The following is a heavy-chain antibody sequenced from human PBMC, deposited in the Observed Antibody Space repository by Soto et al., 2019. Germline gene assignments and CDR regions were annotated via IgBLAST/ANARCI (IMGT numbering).Heavy chain of an antibody. CDR3: ARAWVVVTAPDY. Sequence: ASVKVSCKASGYTFTSYAMHWVRQAPGQRLEWMGWINAVNGNTKYSQKFQGRVTITRDTSASTAYMELSSLRSEDTAVYYCARAWVVVTAPDYWGQGTLVTVSS. V-gene: IGHV1-3*01. D-gene: IGHD2-21*02. J-gene: IGHJ4*02. CDR1: GYTFTSYA. CDR2: INAVNGNT.